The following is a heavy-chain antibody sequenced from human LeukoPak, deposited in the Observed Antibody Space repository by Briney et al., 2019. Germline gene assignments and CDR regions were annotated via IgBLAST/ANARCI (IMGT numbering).Heavy chain of an antibody. V-gene: IGHV3-64D*09. J-gene: IGHJ1*01. CDR1: GFTFRSNT. Sequence: GGSLRLSCSASGFTFRSNTMHWVRQAPGEGLEYVSAITSIGGSTYYAQSVKGRVTISRDNANKTLYLQMSSRRAEDTGGYYCVKSRGGSYLGWGQGALVTVSS. D-gene: IGHD2-15*01. CDR3: VKSRGGSYLG. CDR2: ITSIGGST.